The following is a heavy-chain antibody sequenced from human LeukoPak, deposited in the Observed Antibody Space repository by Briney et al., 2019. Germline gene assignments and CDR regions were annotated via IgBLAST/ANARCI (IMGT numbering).Heavy chain of an antibody. J-gene: IGHJ5*02. CDR2: MNPNSGNT. V-gene: IGHV1-8*01. CDR3: ARASLRSPSNWFDP. CDR1: GYTFTSYD. Sequence: ASVKVSCKASGYTFTSYDINRVRQAPGQGLEWMGWMNPNSGNTGYAQKFQGRVTMTRNTSISTAYMELSSLRSEDTAVYYCARASLRSPSNWFDPWGQGTLVTVSS.